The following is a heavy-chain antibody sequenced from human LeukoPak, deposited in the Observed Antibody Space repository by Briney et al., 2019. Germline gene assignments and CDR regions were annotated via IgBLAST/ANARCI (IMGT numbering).Heavy chain of an antibody. D-gene: IGHD1-26*01. Sequence: PGGSLRLSCAASVFTFRSYSMNGVRHAPGKGVEWVSSISSSSSYIYYAGSVKGRFTIYRDNAKNSLYLQMNSLRAEDTAVYYCARDRAQSSGSYYLLDAFDIWGQGTMVTVSS. CDR2: ISSSSSYI. V-gene: IGHV3-21*01. CDR1: VFTFRSYS. CDR3: ARDRAQSSGSYYLLDAFDI. J-gene: IGHJ3*02.